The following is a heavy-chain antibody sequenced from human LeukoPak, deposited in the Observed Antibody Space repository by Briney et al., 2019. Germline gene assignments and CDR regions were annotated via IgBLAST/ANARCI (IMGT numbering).Heavy chain of an antibody. V-gene: IGHV4-34*01. Sequence: PSETLSLTCAVYGGSFSGCYWSWIRQPPGKGLEWIGEINHSGSTNYNPSLKSRVTISVDTSKNQFSLKLSSVTAADMAVYYCARGRDYYGSGSYYPTLDPWGQGTLVTVSS. CDR3: ARGRDYYGSGSYYPTLDP. CDR2: INHSGST. D-gene: IGHD3-10*01. J-gene: IGHJ5*02. CDR1: GGSFSGCY.